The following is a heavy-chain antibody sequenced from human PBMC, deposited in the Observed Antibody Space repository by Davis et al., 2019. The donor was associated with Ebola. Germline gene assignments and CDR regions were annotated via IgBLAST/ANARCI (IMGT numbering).Heavy chain of an antibody. J-gene: IGHJ5*02. Sequence: GESLKISCKGSGYSFTTYWIGWVRQMPGKGLEWMGIIYPGDSDTTYSPSFQGQVIISADKSISTAYLQWSSLKASDTAMYYCARGRYCGGDCYSRFDPWGQGTLVTVSS. V-gene: IGHV5-51*01. CDR3: ARGRYCGGDCYSRFDP. CDR2: IYPGDSDT. CDR1: GYSFTTYW. D-gene: IGHD2-21*02.